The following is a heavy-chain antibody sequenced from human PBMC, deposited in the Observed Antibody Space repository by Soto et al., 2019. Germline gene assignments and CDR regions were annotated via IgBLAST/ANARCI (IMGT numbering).Heavy chain of an antibody. Sequence: EVQLVESGGGLVQPGGSLRLSCAASGFTFSSYWMSWVRQAPGKGLEWVANIKQDGSEKYYVDSVKGRFTISRDNAKNSLYLQMNSPRAEDTAVYYCARTSTVTTPYYFDYWGQGTLVTVSS. V-gene: IGHV3-7*01. CDR2: IKQDGSEK. J-gene: IGHJ4*02. D-gene: IGHD4-17*01. CDR3: ARTSTVTTPYYFDY. CDR1: GFTFSSYW.